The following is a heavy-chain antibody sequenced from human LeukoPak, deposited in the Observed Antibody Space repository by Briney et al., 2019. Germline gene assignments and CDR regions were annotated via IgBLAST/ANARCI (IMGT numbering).Heavy chain of an antibody. CDR1: GFTFNSYT. J-gene: IGHJ6*03. V-gene: IGHV3-23*01. CDR2: ISDSGYST. Sequence: PGGSLRLSCEGSGFTFNSYTMSWVRQAPGKRLEWVSAISDSGYSTYYADSVKGRFTISRDKSKNTLYLQMHGLRADDTAVYYCAKDDIEAFGTGYMDVWGKGTTVTVSS. D-gene: IGHD3-10*01. CDR3: AKDDIEAFGTGYMDV.